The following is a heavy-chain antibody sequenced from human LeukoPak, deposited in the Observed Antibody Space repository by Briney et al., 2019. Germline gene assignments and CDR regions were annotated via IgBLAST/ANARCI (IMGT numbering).Heavy chain of an antibody. D-gene: IGHD2-2*01. CDR1: GGSFSGYY. CDR2: INHSGST. J-gene: IGHJ3*02. V-gene: IGHV4-34*01. Sequence: SETLSLTCAVYGGSFSGYYWSWIRQPPGKGLEWIGEINHSGSTNYNPSLKSRVTIPVDTSKNQFSLKLSSVTAADTAVYYCARARYANAWYAFDIWGHGTMVTVSS. CDR3: ARARYANAWYAFDI.